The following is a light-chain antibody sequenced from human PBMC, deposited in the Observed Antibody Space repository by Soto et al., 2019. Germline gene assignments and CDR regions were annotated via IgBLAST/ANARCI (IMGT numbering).Light chain of an antibody. V-gene: IGKV1-39*01. CDR2: TSS. CDR3: QQSYITPYT. Sequence: DIQMTQSPSSLSVSVGDRVTITCRASQSISSYLNWYQQKPGKAPNLLIYTSSDLQSGVSSRFSGSGSGTDFTLTICSLQPEDFATYYCQQSYITPYTFGQGTKLEIK. J-gene: IGKJ2*01. CDR1: QSISSY.